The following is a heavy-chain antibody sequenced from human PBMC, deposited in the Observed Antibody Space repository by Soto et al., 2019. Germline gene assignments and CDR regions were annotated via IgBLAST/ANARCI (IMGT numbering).Heavy chain of an antibody. CDR3: AGGRRSGYTGYHCDS. CDR2: ISYDGSNK. J-gene: IGHJ5*01. Sequence: GGSLRLSCAASGFTFSSYGMHWVRQAPGKGLEWVAVISYDGSNKYYADSVKGRFTISRDNSKNTLYLQMNSLRAEDTAVYYCAGGRRSGYTGYHCDSWGQGTLVTVSS. V-gene: IGHV3-30*03. CDR1: GFTFSSYG. D-gene: IGHD5-12*01.